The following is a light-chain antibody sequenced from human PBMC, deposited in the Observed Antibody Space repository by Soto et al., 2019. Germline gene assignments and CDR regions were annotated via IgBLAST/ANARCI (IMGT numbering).Light chain of an antibody. J-gene: IGLJ1*01. CDR2: DNV. CDR1: SSNIGNNF. Sequence: QSVLTQPPSVSAAPGQNVTISCSGTSSNIGNNFVSWYQHLPGTAPKILIYDNVKRPSGIPDRFSGFKSGASATLGITGLQTGDEADYYCGSWDTSLSLCYVFGTGTQLTVL. V-gene: IGLV1-51*01. CDR3: GSWDTSLSLCYV.